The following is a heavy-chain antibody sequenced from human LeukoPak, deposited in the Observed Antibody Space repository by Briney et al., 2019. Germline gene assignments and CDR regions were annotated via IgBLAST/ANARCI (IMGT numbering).Heavy chain of an antibody. V-gene: IGHV1-18*01. J-gene: IGHJ5*02. Sequence: GASVKVSCKASGYTFTSYGISWVRQAPGQGLEWMGWISAYNGNTNYAQKLQGRVTMTTDTSTSTAYMELRSLRSDDTAVYYCAREEEDCGGDCHRGWFDPWGQGTLVTVSS. CDR1: GYTFTSYG. D-gene: IGHD2-21*01. CDR2: ISAYNGNT. CDR3: AREEEDCGGDCHRGWFDP.